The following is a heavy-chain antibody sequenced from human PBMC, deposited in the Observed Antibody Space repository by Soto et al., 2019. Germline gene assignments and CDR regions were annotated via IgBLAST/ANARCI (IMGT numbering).Heavy chain of an antibody. J-gene: IGHJ6*04. CDR2: IIPVLDLA. CDR3: ARGGKLGGDLDV. V-gene: IGHV1-69*02. CDR1: GGTFNRET. Sequence: QAQLVQSGAEVKKPGSSVKVSCKASGGTFNRETFSWVRQAPGQGLQWMGRIIPVLDLADYAQKFEGRVTITADTSTTTAYLDRSGLGSDDTAVYYCARGGKLGGDLDVWGKGTPVIVSS. D-gene: IGHD3-10*01.